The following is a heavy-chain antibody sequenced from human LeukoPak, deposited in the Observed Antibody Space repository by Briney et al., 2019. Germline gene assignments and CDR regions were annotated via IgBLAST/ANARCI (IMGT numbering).Heavy chain of an antibody. Sequence: AGGSLRLSCAASGFTFSSYGMHWVRQAPGKGLEWVSGISWNSGGIAYADSVKGRFTISRDNAKNSLYLQMNSLRAEDTALYYCSRVSAYTTSSGEFDYWGQGTLVTVSS. CDR1: GFTFSSYG. J-gene: IGHJ4*02. CDR3: SRVSAYTTSSGEFDY. V-gene: IGHV3-9*01. D-gene: IGHD6-6*01. CDR2: ISWNSGGI.